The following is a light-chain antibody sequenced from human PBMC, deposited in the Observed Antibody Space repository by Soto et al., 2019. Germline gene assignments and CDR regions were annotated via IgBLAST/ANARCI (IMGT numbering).Light chain of an antibody. CDR2: GAS. J-gene: IGKJ2*01. V-gene: IGKV3-20*01. Sequence: ESVLTQSPGTLSLSPGERATLSCRSSQIVNSRYLTWYQNKPGQAPRLLIYGASIRATGIPDRFSGSRSGADFSLTITRLETEDSAVYYCQQFDDSRPAFTFGQGTKLEI. CDR3: QQFDDSRPAFT. CDR1: QIVNSRY.